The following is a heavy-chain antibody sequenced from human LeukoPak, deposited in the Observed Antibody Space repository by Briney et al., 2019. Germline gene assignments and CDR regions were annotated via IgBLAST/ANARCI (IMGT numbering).Heavy chain of an antibody. V-gene: IGHV3-48*04. CDR3: ARARVIAAAGLDY. Sequence: GGSLRLSCAASGFTFSSYSMNWVRQAPGKGLEWVSYISSSSSTIYYADSVKGRFTTSRDNAKNSLYLQMSSLRAEDTAVYYCARARVIAAAGLDYWGQGTLVTVSS. CDR2: ISSSSSTI. J-gene: IGHJ4*02. D-gene: IGHD6-13*01. CDR1: GFTFSSYS.